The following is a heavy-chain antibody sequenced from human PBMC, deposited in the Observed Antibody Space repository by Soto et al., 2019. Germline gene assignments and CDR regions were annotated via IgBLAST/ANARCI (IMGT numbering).Heavy chain of an antibody. D-gene: IGHD6-13*01. Sequence: ASVKVSCKASGYTFTGYYMHWVRQAPGQGLEWMGWINPNSGGTNYAQKFQGRVTMTRDTSISTAYMELSRLRSDDTAVYYCARGRTPIAAAGTFEYDYYYYYGMDVWGQGTTVTVS. CDR1: GYTFTGYY. J-gene: IGHJ6*02. CDR2: INPNSGGT. V-gene: IGHV1-2*02. CDR3: ARGRTPIAAAGTFEYDYYYYYGMDV.